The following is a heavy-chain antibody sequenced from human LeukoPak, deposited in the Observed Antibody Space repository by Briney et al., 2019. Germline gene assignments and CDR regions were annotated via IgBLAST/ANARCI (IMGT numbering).Heavy chain of an antibody. V-gene: IGHV3-15*01. D-gene: IGHD2-2*01. CDR2: IKSKTDGGKT. CDR1: GFTFSDVW. CDR3: ATVLVYSSSCYDH. Sequence: GGSLRLSCAASGFTFSDVWMTWVRQAPGKGLEWVGRIKSKTDGGKTDYGAAVKGRFTISRDDSKNTLYMKMNSLKTEDTGVYYCATVLVYSSSCYDHWGQGTLVTVSS. J-gene: IGHJ5*02.